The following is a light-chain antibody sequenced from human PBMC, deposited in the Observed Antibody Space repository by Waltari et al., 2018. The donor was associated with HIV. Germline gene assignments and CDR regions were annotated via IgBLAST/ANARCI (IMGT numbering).Light chain of an antibody. CDR3: CSYAGSSPVL. CDR1: SSDVGSYNL. Sequence: QSALTQPASVSGSPGQSITISCTGTSSDVGSYNLVSWYQQQPGKAPKLMIYEGSKRPVWVSNRFSGSKSGSTASLTISGLQAEDEAGYYCCSYAGSSPVLFGGGTKLTVL. V-gene: IGLV2-23*01. CDR2: EGS. J-gene: IGLJ2*01.